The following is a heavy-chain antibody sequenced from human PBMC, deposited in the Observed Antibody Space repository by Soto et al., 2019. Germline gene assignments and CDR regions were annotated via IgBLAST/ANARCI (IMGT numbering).Heavy chain of an antibody. CDR1: GFTFSSYA. V-gene: IGHV3-23*01. Sequence: GGSLRLSCAASGFTFSSYAMSWVRQAPGKGLEWVSAISGSGGSTYYADSVKGRFTISRDNSKNTLYLQMNSLRTEDTAVYYCAKAVLIAAAGIYDYVWGSYFDYWGQGTLVTVSS. CDR2: ISGSGGST. J-gene: IGHJ4*02. CDR3: AKAVLIAAAGIYDYVWGSYFDY. D-gene: IGHD3-16*01.